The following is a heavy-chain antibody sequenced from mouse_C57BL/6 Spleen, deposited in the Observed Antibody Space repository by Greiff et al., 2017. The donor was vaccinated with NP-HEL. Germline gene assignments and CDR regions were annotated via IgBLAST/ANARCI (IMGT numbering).Heavy chain of an antibody. CDR3: ARSQDYYGSSQYYFDY. CDR2: INPNNGGT. CDR1: GYTFTDYY. J-gene: IGHJ2*01. V-gene: IGHV1-26*01. D-gene: IGHD1-1*01. Sequence: VQLQQSGPELVKPGASVKISCKASGYTFTDYYMNWVKQSHGKSLEWIGDINPNNGGTSYNQKFKGKATLTVDKSSSTAYMELRSLTSEDSAVYYCARSQDYYGSSQYYFDYWGQGTTLTVSS.